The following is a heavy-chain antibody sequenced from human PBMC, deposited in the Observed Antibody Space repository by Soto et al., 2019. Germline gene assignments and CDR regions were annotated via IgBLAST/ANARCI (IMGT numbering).Heavy chain of an antibody. CDR3: VRERQPDALWLFDY. J-gene: IGHJ4*02. D-gene: IGHD2-2*01. CDR2: LFSGGVST. V-gene: IGHV3-23*03. Sequence: PGGSLRLSCSASGFIISAYTMGWFRLAPGKGLEWVASLFSGGVSTRYADSVTGRFTISRDNSKNMLYLQMNSLGVDDTAVYYCVRERQPDALWLFDYSGRGILVTVSS. CDR1: GFIISAYT.